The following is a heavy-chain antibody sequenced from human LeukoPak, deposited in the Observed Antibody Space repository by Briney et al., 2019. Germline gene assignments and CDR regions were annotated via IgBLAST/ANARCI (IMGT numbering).Heavy chain of an antibody. D-gene: IGHD5-24*01. Sequence: ASVKVSCKVSGNTLTELSMHWVRQAPGQGLEWMGWISGYNGNTNYAQKFQGRVTMTTDTSTSTAYMELRSLRSDDTAVYYCARGLQENLAWLRAFSAFDIWGQGTMVTVSS. CDR2: ISGYNGNT. V-gene: IGHV1-18*01. CDR1: GNTLTELS. CDR3: ARGLQENLAWLRAFSAFDI. J-gene: IGHJ3*02.